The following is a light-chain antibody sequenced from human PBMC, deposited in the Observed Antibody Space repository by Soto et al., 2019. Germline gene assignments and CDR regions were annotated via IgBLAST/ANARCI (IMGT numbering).Light chain of an antibody. CDR3: QQYDDLPYT. J-gene: IGKJ2*01. CDR1: EDINNY. CDR2: DAS. V-gene: IGKV1-33*01. Sequence: DIQMTQSPSSLSASVGDRVTIACQASEDINNYLSWLQQKPGKAPKLLIYDASKLEAGVPSRFSGSGSGADFTFTISSLQAEDIATYFCQQYDDLPYTFGQGTKLEIK.